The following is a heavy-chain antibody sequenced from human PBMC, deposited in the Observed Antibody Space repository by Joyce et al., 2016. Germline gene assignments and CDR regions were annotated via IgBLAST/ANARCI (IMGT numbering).Heavy chain of an antibody. CDR2: IFHSGIT. CDR3: ARGVSGIYHYDYYGMDV. J-gene: IGHJ6*02. D-gene: IGHD3-16*02. V-gene: IGHV4-4*02. Sequence: QVQLQESGPGLVKPSGTLSLTCGVSGVSINSSNWWRWVRQPPGKGLEWIGEIFHSGITNYNPSLKSRVTISLDKSKNHVSLKLNSVTAADTAVYYCARGVSGIYHYDYYGMDVWGQGTTVTVSS. CDR1: GVSINSSNW.